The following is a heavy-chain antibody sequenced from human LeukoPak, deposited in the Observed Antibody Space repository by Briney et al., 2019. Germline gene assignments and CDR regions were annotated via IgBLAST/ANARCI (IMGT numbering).Heavy chain of an antibody. CDR3: ARDVEEGYDFWSGYSWAFDY. D-gene: IGHD3-3*01. J-gene: IGHJ4*02. CDR1: GFTFSSYA. CDR2: ISYDGSNR. V-gene: IGHV3-30-3*01. Sequence: GGSLRLSCTASGFTFSSYALHWVRQAPGKGLEWVAVISYDGSNRYYADSVKGRFTISRDNSKNTLYLQMNSLRAEDTAVYYCARDVEEGYDFWSGYSWAFDYWAREPWSPSPQ.